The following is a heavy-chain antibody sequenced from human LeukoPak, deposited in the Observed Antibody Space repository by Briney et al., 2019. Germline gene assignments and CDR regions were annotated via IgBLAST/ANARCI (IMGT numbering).Heavy chain of an antibody. V-gene: IGHV7-4-1*02. CDR3: ARPGDVLLWFGEFTD. CDR2: INTNTANP. D-gene: IGHD3-10*01. Sequence: ASVKVSCKASGYTFTSYAMNWVRQAPGQGLEWMGWINTNTANPTYAQGFTGRFVFSLDISVSTAYLQISSLKAEDTAVYYCARPGDVLLWFGEFTDWGQGTLVTVSS. CDR1: GYTFTSYA. J-gene: IGHJ4*02.